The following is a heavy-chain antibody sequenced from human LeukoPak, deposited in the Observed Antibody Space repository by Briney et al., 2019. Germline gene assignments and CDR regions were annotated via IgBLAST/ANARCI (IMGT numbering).Heavy chain of an antibody. CDR2: ISYSGST. CDR3: AREIRSAITVIND. J-gene: IGHJ4*02. V-gene: IGHV4-31*01. D-gene: IGHD3-22*01. CDR1: GGSLSSGGHY. Sequence: SETLSLTCTVSGGSLSSGGHYWSWIRQHPEKGLEWIGYISYSGSTHYNPSLKSQVTISLDTSAKQVSLKLSSMTAADTAVYYCAREIRSAITVINDWGQGTLVTVSS.